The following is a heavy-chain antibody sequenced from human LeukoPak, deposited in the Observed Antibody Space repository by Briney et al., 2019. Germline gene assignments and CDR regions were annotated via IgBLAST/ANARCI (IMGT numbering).Heavy chain of an antibody. CDR1: KFAFSSYA. CDR2: ISGGGGNT. J-gene: IGHJ3*02. CDR3: GKNRYSGSLSPFDI. V-gene: IGHV3-23*01. Sequence: TGGSLRLSCAASKFAFSSYAMSWVRQAPGKGLEWVSAISGGGGNTYYADSVKGRFTISRDNSKNTLYLQMNSLRAEDTAVYYCGKNRYSGSLSPFDIWGQGTMVTASS. D-gene: IGHD1-26*01.